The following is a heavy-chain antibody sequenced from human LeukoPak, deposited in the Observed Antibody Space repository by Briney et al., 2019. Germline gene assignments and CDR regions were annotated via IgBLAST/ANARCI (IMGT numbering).Heavy chain of an antibody. V-gene: IGHV3-11*06. CDR2: ISSSSSYT. CDR3: ARVVGYCSGGSCYSRYYFDY. CDR1: GFTLSDYY. D-gene: IGHD2-15*01. Sequence: PGGSLRLSCAASGFTLSDYYMSWIRQAPGKGLEWVSYISSSSSYTNYADSVKGRFTISRDNAKNSLYLQMNSLRAEDTAVYYCARVVGYCSGGSCYSRYYFDYWGQGTLVTVSS. J-gene: IGHJ4*02.